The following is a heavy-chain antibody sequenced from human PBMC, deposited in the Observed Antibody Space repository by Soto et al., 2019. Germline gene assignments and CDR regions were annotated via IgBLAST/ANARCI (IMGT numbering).Heavy chain of an antibody. CDR1: GYTFTSYG. CDR3: ARFTYYYDSSGSLRTDAFDI. Sequence: QVQLVQSGAEVKKPGASVKVSCKASGYTFTSYGISWVRQAPGQGLEWMGWISAYNGNTNYAQKLQGRVTMTTDTSTSTAYMELRSLRSDDTAVYYCARFTYYYDSSGSLRTDAFDIWGQGTKVTVSS. CDR2: ISAYNGNT. J-gene: IGHJ3*02. V-gene: IGHV1-18*01. D-gene: IGHD3-22*01.